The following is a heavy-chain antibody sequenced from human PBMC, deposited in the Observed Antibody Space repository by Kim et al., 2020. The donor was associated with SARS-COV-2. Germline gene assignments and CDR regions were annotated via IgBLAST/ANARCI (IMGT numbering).Heavy chain of an antibody. CDR3: ARGPPYSDSYWDAFDV. CDR2: IRSKSNSYET. D-gene: IGHD1-26*01. CDR1: GLTLSCSA. V-gene: IGHV3-73*01. Sequence: GGSLRLSCAASGLTLSCSAVHWVRQASGTGREWVGRIRSKSNSYETTYGASVEGRFTISRDDSENTAYLQMNSLKTEDTAVYYCARGPPYSDSYWDAFDVWGQGTMVTVSS. J-gene: IGHJ3*01.